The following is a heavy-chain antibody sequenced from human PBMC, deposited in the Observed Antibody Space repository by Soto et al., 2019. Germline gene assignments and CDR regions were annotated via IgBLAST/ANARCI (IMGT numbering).Heavy chain of an antibody. CDR1: GFTFSSYG. V-gene: IGHV3-30*03. CDR3: ASVGATAGMDV. Sequence: QVQLVESGGGVVQPGRSLRLSCAASGFTFSSYGMHWVRQAPGKGLEWVAVISYDGSNKYYADSVKGRFTISRDNSKNTLYLQMNSLRAEDTAVYYCASVGATAGMDVWGHGTTVTVSS. CDR2: ISYDGSNK. D-gene: IGHD1-26*01. J-gene: IGHJ6*02.